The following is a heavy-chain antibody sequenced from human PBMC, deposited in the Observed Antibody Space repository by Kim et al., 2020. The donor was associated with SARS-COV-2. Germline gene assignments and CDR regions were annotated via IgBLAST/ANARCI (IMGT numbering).Heavy chain of an antibody. V-gene: IGHV4-34*01. CDR1: GGSFSGYY. J-gene: IGHJ6*02. D-gene: IGHD3-10*01. Sequence: SETLSLTCAVYGGSFSGYYWSWIRQPPGKGLEWIGEINHSGSTNYNPSLKSRVTISVDTSKNQFSLKLSSVTAADTAVYYCASHMVRGVIRYYYYGMDVWGQGTTVTVSS. CDR3: ASHMVRGVIRYYYYGMDV. CDR2: INHSGST.